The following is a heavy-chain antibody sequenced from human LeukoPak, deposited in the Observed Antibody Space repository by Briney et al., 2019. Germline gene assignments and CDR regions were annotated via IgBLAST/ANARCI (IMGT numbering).Heavy chain of an antibody. D-gene: IGHD6-13*01. CDR2: IYHSGTT. CDR1: GYSISSGYY. CDR3: ARMYSSSWYLNY. J-gene: IGHJ4*02. Sequence: PSETLSLTCAVSGYSISSGYYWDWIRQPPGKGLEWIGTIYHSGTTYYNPSLKSRVTISVDTSKNQFSLKLSSVTAADTAVYYCARMYSSSWYLNYRGQGTLVTVSS. V-gene: IGHV4-38-2*01.